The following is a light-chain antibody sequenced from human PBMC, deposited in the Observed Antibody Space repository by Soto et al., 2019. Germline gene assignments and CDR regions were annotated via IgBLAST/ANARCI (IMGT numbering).Light chain of an antibody. Sequence: DIQMTQSPSSVSASVGDRVTITCRASQGIRSWLAWYQQKPGKAPKLLISSASTLQSGVPSRVSGSGSGTDFTLTISGLQPEEFASYDCQQSDTLPATFGGGTRVEVK. J-gene: IGKJ4*01. CDR2: SAS. CDR3: QQSDTLPAT. CDR1: QGIRSW. V-gene: IGKV1D-12*01.